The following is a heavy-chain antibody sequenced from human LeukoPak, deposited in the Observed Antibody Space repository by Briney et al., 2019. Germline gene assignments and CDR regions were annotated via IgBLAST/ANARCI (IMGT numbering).Heavy chain of an antibody. J-gene: IGHJ3*02. CDR2: ISSSSSYI. CDR3: ARAPIPGDAFDI. Sequence: GGSLRLSCAASGFTFSSYSMNWVRQAPGKGLEWVSSISSSSSYIYYADSVKGRFTISRDNAKNSLYLQMNSLRAEDTAVYYCARAPIPGDAFDIWGQGTMVTVSS. V-gene: IGHV3-21*04. CDR1: GFTFSSYS.